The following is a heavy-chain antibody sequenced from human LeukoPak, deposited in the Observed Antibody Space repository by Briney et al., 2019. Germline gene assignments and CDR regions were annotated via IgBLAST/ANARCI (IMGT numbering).Heavy chain of an antibody. CDR2: ISGSGGST. Sequence: GSLRLSCAASGFTFSSYAMSWVRQAPGKGLEWVSAISGSGGSTYYADSVKGRFTISRDNSKNTLYLQMNSLRAEDTAVYYCATRSLEYYDSSGAADYWGQGTLVTVSS. J-gene: IGHJ4*02. V-gene: IGHV3-23*01. CDR3: ATRSLEYYDSSGAADY. D-gene: IGHD3-22*01. CDR1: GFTFSSYA.